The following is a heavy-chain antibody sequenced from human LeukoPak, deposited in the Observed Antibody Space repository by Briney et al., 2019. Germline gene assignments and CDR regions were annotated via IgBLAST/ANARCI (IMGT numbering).Heavy chain of an antibody. D-gene: IGHD3-9*01. CDR3: ARQTVRYFDWSDAFDI. CDR2: IYCSGST. Sequence: SKTLSLTCTVSGYSISSGYYWGWIRQPPGKGLEWIGSIYCSGSTYYNPSLKSRVTISVDTSKKQVSLKLSSVTAADTAVYYCARQTVRYFDWSDAFDIWGQGTMVTVSS. J-gene: IGHJ3*02. CDR1: GYSISSGYY. V-gene: IGHV4-38-2*02.